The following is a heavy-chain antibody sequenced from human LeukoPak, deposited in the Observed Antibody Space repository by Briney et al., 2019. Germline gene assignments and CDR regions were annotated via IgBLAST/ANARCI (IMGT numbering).Heavy chain of an antibody. Sequence: SETLSLTCAVSGYSITSSSWWGWIRQPPGKGLEWIRYIYHSGTTYYNPSLQSRVTMSVDTSKNQFSLKLSSVTAVDTAVYYCARKENVYYYFDYWGQGTLVTVSS. D-gene: IGHD3-10*01. CDR3: ARKENVYYYFDY. V-gene: IGHV4-28*01. CDR2: IYHSGTT. CDR1: GYSITSSSW. J-gene: IGHJ4*02.